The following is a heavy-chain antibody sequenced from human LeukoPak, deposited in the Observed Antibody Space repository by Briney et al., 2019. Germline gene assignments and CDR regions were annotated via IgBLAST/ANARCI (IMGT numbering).Heavy chain of an antibody. D-gene: IGHD5-12*01. CDR2: IHPDGSIT. V-gene: IGHV3-74*03. CDR3: APQQTYSPYNWFDP. J-gene: IGHJ5*02. CDR1: GFTISNYW. Sequence: GGSLRLSCVGSGFTISNYWMHWVRQAPGTGLVWVSRIHPDGSITTYADSVKGRFTISRDNVKNTLYLQMNSLRAEDTAVYYCAPQQTYSPYNWFDPWGQGTLVTVSS.